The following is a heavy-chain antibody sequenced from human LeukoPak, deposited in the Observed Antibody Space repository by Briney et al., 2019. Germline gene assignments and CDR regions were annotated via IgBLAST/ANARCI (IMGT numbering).Heavy chain of an antibody. CDR1: GGSFSGYY. CDR3: ARVRAEEVGAHRFDY. CDR2: INHSGST. V-gene: IGHV4-34*01. J-gene: IGHJ4*02. Sequence: PSETLSLTCTVYGGSFSGYYWSWIRQPPGKGLEWIGEINHSGSTNYNPSLKSRVTISVDTSKSQFSLKLSTVTAADTAVYYCARVRAEEVGAHRFDYWGQGTLITVSS. D-gene: IGHD1-26*01.